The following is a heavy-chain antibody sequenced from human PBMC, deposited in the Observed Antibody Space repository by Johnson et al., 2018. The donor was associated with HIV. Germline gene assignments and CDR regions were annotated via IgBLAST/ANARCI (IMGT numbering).Heavy chain of an antibody. D-gene: IGHD1-26*01. V-gene: IGHV3-30*04. J-gene: IGHJ3*01. CDR2: ISYDGINK. CDR1: GFTFDDYA. Sequence: VQSGRSLRLSCAASGFTFDDYAMHWVRQAPGKGLEWVAVISYDGINKYYADSVKGRFTISRDNSKNTLYLQMNSLRAEDTAVYYCAKGDTVVGAKYAFDFWGQGTMVTVSS. CDR3: AKGDTVVGAKYAFDF.